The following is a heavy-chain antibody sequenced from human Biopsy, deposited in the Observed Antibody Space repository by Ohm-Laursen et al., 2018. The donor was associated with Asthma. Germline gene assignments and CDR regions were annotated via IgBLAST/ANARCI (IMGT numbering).Heavy chain of an antibody. D-gene: IGHD2-2*01. J-gene: IGHJ4*02. CDR2: INSVFGTT. CDR1: GGTFNTYV. V-gene: IGHV1-69*13. CDR3: ARKAGSCISRTCYSLDF. Sequence: SVKVSCESLGGTFNTYVIGWVRRAPGQGLEWMGGINSVFGTTTYPQKFQDRVTITADDSTSTVYMELSSLRSEDTAVYYCARKAGSCISRTCYSLDFWGQGTLVTVSS.